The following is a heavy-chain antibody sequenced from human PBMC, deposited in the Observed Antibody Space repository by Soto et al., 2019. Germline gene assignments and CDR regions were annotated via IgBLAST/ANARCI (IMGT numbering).Heavy chain of an antibody. CDR1: GFSLSNTRMG. Sequence: QVTLKESGPVLVKPTETLTLTCTVSGFSLSNTRMGVSWIRQPPGKALEWLALIFSNDEKSYSTSLESRLSISKDTSNSQVLLTRTNMGPMDTAKYYWARIKISAWYTGGFDAWGQGILVTVSS. CDR3: ARIKISAWYTGGFDA. V-gene: IGHV2-26*01. J-gene: IGHJ5*02. CDR2: IFSNDEK. D-gene: IGHD6-19*01.